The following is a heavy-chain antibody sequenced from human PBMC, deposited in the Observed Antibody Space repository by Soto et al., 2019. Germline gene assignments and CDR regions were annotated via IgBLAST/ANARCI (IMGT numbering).Heavy chain of an antibody. Sequence: PGESLKISCMGSGDSFTSYWISWVRQMPGKGLEWMGRIDPSDSYTNYSPSFQGHVTISADKSISTAYLQWSSLKASETAMYYCARGSIAVAPGKVESYWFDPRGKGTPVTASS. CDR1: GDSFTSYW. J-gene: IGHJ5*02. CDR2: IDPSDSYT. CDR3: ARGSIAVAPGKVESYWFDP. D-gene: IGHD6-19*01. V-gene: IGHV5-10-1*01.